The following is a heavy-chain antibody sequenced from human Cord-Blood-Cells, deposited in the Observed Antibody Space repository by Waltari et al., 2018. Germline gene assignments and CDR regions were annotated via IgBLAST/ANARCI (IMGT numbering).Heavy chain of an antibody. Sequence: QVQLQQWGAGLLKPSETLSLTCAVYGGSFSGYYWSWIRQPPGKALEWIGEINHSGSTNYNPSLKSRVTISVDTSKNQFSLKLSSVTAADTAVYYCARGPRITIFGVVTPRGFDYWGQGTLVTVSS. D-gene: IGHD3-3*01. CDR3: ARGPRITIFGVVTPRGFDY. J-gene: IGHJ4*02. CDR2: INHSGST. V-gene: IGHV4-34*01. CDR1: GGSFSGYY.